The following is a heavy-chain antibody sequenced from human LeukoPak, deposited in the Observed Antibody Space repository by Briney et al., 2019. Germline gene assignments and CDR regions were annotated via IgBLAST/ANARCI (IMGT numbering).Heavy chain of an antibody. D-gene: IGHD4-17*01. CDR2: ISDSGDST. CDR3: AKYEPSTVTLAFGF. Sequence: GGSLRLSCAASGFTFSNYAMGWVRQAPGMGLEWVSIISDSGDSTYSADSVKGRFTTSRDNSKNTLYLQMRTLRAEDTAIYYCAKYEPSTVTLAFGFWGRGTLVTVSS. V-gene: IGHV3-23*01. CDR1: GFTFSNYA. J-gene: IGHJ4*02.